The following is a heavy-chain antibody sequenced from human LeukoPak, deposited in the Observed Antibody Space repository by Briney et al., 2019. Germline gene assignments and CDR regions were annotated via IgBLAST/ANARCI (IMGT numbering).Heavy chain of an antibody. V-gene: IGHV3-53*01. D-gene: IGHD5-12*01. CDR1: GFSVSSNF. CDR3: ARDGYGYNYMDV. Sequence: GGSLRLSCAASGFSVSSNFMSWVRQAPGKGLEWVSVIYSGGTTYNADSVRGRVTISRDNSKNTLYLQMNSLRAEDTAVYYCARDGYGYNYMDVWGKGTTVTVSS. J-gene: IGHJ6*03. CDR2: IYSGGTT.